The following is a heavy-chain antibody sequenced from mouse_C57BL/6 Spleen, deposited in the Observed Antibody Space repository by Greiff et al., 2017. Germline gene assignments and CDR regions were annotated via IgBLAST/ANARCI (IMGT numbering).Heavy chain of an antibody. D-gene: IGHD5-1*01. V-gene: IGHV1-50*01. CDR2: IDPSDSYT. CDR1: GYTFTSYW. Sequence: QVQLQQPGAELVKPGASVKLSCKASGYTFTSYWMQWVKQRPGQGLEWIGEIDPSDSYTNYNQKFKGKATLTVDTSSSTAYMQLSSLTSEDSAVYYCARSYRSYYFDYWGQGTTRTVSS. J-gene: IGHJ2*01. CDR3: ARSYRSYYFDY.